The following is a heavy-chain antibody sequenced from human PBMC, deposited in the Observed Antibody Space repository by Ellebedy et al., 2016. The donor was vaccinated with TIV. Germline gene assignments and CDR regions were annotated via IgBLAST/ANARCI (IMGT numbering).Heavy chain of an antibody. J-gene: IGHJ4*02. CDR1: GGSIGSTTYY. D-gene: IGHD5-24*01. Sequence: MPSETLSLTCTVSGGSIGSTTYYWGWVRQPPEKGLEWIGNIYYSGTIYYSPSLKSRITISVDTSKNQVSLKLTSVTAADTAVYYCAREGIDGYNYFDYWGRGTLVTVSS. CDR2: IYYSGTI. V-gene: IGHV4-39*07. CDR3: AREGIDGYNYFDY.